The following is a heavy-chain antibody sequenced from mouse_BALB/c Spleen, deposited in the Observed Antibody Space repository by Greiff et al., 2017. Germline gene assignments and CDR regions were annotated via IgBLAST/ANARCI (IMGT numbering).Heavy chain of an antibody. CDR2: INPGSGGT. V-gene: IGHV1-54*01. Sequence: VQRVESGAELVRPGTSVKVSCKASGYAFTNYLIEWVKQRPGQGLEWIGVINPGSGGTNYNEKFKGKATLTADKSSSTAYMQLSSLTSDDSAVYFCARLGNYYAMDYWGQGTSVTVSS. D-gene: IGHD2-1*01. J-gene: IGHJ4*01. CDR3: ARLGNYYAMDY. CDR1: GYAFTNYL.